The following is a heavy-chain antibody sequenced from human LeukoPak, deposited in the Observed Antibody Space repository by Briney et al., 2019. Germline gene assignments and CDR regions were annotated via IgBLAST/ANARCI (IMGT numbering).Heavy chain of an antibody. J-gene: IGHJ4*02. CDR2: IYSGGST. V-gene: IGHV3-53*01. Sequence: SGGCLSLSCAASGFTVSSNYMSWVRQAPGKGLEWVSVIYSGGSTYYADSVKGRFTISRDNSKNTLYLQMNSLRAEDTAVYYCAREGGTYSSNLDYFDYWGQGTLVTVSS. CDR3: AREGGTYSSNLDYFDY. CDR1: GFTVSSNY. D-gene: IGHD6-13*01.